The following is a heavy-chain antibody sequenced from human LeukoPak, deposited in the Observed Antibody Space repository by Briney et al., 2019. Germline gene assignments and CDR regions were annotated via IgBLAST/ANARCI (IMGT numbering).Heavy chain of an antibody. D-gene: IGHD1-14*01. V-gene: IGHV3-7*01. CDR1: GFTFSSYW. Sequence: GGSLRLSCAASGFTFSSYWMSWVRQAPGKGLELVANIKQEGREKDYVDSVKGRFTISRDNAKNSLYLQMNSLSAEDTAVYYRASNQRRLDYWGQGTLVTVSS. CDR2: IKQEGREK. J-gene: IGHJ4*02. CDR3: ASNQRRLDY.